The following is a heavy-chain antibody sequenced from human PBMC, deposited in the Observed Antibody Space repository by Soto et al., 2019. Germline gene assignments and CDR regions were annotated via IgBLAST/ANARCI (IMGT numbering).Heavy chain of an antibody. J-gene: IGHJ4*02. V-gene: IGHV3-53*01. D-gene: IGHD7-27*01. CDR3: TMLGIYDY. Sequence: EVQLVESGGGLIQPGGSLRLSCAASGFTVSNNYMSWVRQAPGKGLECVSILYDNGNTYYADSVKGRFTISRDNSLNTLYLQMNSLRVDDTAVYYCTMLGIYDYWGQGTLVTVSS. CDR1: GFTVSNNY. CDR2: LYDNGNT.